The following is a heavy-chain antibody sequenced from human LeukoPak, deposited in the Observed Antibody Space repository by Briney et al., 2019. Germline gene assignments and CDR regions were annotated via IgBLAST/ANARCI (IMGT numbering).Heavy chain of an antibody. D-gene: IGHD3-22*01. J-gene: IGHJ4*02. V-gene: IGHV3-23*01. Sequence: GGSLRLSCAASGVTFSNYAMTWVRQAPGKGLEWVSSINGAGSNTYYADSVKGRFTISRDNSKNTPYLQMNSLRAEDTAVYYCARDLNYYDSSGYGHWGQGTLVTVSS. CDR2: INGAGSNT. CDR3: ARDLNYYDSSGYGH. CDR1: GVTFSNYA.